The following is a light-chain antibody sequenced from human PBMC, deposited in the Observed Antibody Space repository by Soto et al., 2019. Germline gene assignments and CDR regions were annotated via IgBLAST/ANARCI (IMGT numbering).Light chain of an antibody. V-gene: IGLV2-14*01. Sequence: ALTQPASVSGSPGQSITISCTGTSSDVGGYNYVSWYQQQPGKAPKFMIYDVSNRPSGVSNRFSGSKSGNTASLTISGLQAEDEADYYCCSYTTSNTRQIVFGTGTKVTVL. CDR3: CSYTTSNTRQIV. CDR2: DVS. CDR1: SSDVGGYNY. J-gene: IGLJ1*01.